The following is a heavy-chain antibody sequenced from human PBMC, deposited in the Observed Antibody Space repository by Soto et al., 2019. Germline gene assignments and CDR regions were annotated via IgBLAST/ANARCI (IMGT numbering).Heavy chain of an antibody. CDR1: GGSITNGDYY. CDR3: ARDAPGEAPY. CDR2: INYRGTT. V-gene: IGHV4-31*03. J-gene: IGHJ4*02. Sequence: QVQLQESGPGLVRPSQTLSLTCTVSGGSITNGDYYWNXIRQHPGKGLEWIGYINYRGTTFYNPSLKSRVFISVETSKNQFSLNLSSVTAADTAVYFCARDAPGEAPYWGQGTLVTVSS. D-gene: IGHD2-2*01.